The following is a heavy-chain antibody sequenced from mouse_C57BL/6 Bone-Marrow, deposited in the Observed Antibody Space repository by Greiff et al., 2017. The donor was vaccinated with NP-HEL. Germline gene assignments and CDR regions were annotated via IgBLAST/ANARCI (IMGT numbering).Heavy chain of an antibody. CDR2: INPNNGGT. J-gene: IGHJ1*03. Sequence: DVKLQESGPELVKPGASVKMSCKASGYTFTDYNMHWVKQSHGKSLEWIGYINPNNGGTSYNQKFKGKATLTVNKSSSTAYMELRSLTSEDSAVYYCARKGAPSSWYFDVWGTGTTVTVSS. CDR3: ARKGAPSSWYFDV. V-gene: IGHV1-22*01. CDR1: GYTFTDYN.